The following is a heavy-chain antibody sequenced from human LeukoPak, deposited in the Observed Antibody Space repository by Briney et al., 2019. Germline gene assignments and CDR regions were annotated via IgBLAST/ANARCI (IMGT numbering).Heavy chain of an antibody. D-gene: IGHD2-21*01. V-gene: IGHV3-7*04. Sequence: GGSLRLSCATSGFNFSDSRMTWVRQAPGKGLQWVANINRDGTEKHFLDSVEGRFIISRDNAKKSLYLQMSSLRPQDTAVYFCVRGDWDFEAWGQGTLVTVSS. CDR1: GFNFSDSR. CDR2: INRDGTEK. CDR3: VRGDWDFEA. J-gene: IGHJ4*02.